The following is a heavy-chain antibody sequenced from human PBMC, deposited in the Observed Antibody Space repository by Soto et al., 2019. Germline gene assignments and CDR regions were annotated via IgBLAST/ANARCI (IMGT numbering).Heavy chain of an antibody. CDR3: ARDRGKQYYYYGMDV. Sequence: SQTLSLTCAISGDSVYSDSPAWYCVRQSPSRGLEWLGRTYYRSKWYNDYAVSVKSRITINPDTSKNQFSLQLNSVTPEDTAVYYCARDRGKQYYYYGMDVWGQGTTVTVSS. V-gene: IGHV6-1*01. CDR1: GDSVYSDSPA. CDR2: TYYRSKWYN. J-gene: IGHJ6*02. D-gene: IGHD3-10*01.